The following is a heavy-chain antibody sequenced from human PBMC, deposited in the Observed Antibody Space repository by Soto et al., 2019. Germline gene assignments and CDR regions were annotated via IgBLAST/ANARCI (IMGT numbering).Heavy chain of an antibody. CDR2: IFHGGST. D-gene: IGHD6-13*01. CDR3: ARGLNTAAALDY. V-gene: IGHV4-4*02. Sequence: QVQLQESGPGLVKPSGTLSLTCAVSGGSIRSNNWWSWVRQPPGKGLEWIGEIFHGGSTYYNPSLKTRVTISVDKSKNQFSLKLSSVTAADTAVYYCARGLNTAAALDYWGQGTLVTVSS. J-gene: IGHJ4*02. CDR1: GGSIRSNNW.